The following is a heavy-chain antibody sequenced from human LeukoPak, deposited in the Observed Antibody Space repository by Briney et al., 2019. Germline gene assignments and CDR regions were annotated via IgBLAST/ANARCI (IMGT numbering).Heavy chain of an antibody. CDR1: GYTFTGYH. Sequence: ASVKVSCKTSGYTFTGYHMHWVRQAPGQGLEWMGRINPNSGDTNYAQKLQGRVTMTTDTATSTAYMELRSLRSDDTAVYYCARGEQLLSRGSYYYYSMDVWGQGTTVTVSS. CDR2: INPNSGDT. J-gene: IGHJ6*02. D-gene: IGHD3-16*01. V-gene: IGHV1-2*06. CDR3: ARGEQLLSRGSYYYYSMDV.